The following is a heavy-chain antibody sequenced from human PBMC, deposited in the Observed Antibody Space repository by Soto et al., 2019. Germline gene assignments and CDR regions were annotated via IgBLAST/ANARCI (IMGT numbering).Heavy chain of an antibody. D-gene: IGHD3-22*01. CDR2: ISSSSSYI. Sequence: GGSLRLSCAASGFTFSSYSMNWVRQAPGKGLEWVSSISSSSSYIYYADSVKGRFTISRDNSKNTLYLQMNSLRAEDTAVYYCARDNYDSSGYTFDYWGQGTLVTVSS. V-gene: IGHV3-21*01. CDR1: GFTFSSYS. J-gene: IGHJ4*02. CDR3: ARDNYDSSGYTFDY.